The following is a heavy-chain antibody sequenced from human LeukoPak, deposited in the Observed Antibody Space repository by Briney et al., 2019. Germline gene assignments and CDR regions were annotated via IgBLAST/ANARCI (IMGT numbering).Heavy chain of an antibody. D-gene: IGHD3-10*01. Sequence: GGSLRLSCVASGFTFSDHAVSWFRQAPGRGLEWVSAISGGSTSTYYADSVKGRFTISRDNSKNTLYLQMHSLRPEDTAVYYCAKEVWFVNSYYFDYWGLGTLVTVSS. CDR2: ISGGSTST. CDR3: AKEVWFVNSYYFDY. CDR1: GFTFSDHA. V-gene: IGHV3-23*01. J-gene: IGHJ4*02.